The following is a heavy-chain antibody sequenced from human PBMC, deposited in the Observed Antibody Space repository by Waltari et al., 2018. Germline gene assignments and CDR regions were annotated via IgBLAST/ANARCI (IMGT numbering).Heavy chain of an antibody. CDR1: GGTFSSYT. CDR2: IIPILGIA. Sequence: QVQLVQSGAEVKKPGSSVKVSCKASGGTFSSYTISWWRPAPGPGLEWMGRIIPILGIANYAQKFQGRVTITADKSTSTAYMELSSLRSEDTAVYYCARRGEGIAAAGTRDYFDYWGQGTLVTVSS. V-gene: IGHV1-69*02. CDR3: ARRGEGIAAAGTRDYFDY. J-gene: IGHJ4*02. D-gene: IGHD6-13*01.